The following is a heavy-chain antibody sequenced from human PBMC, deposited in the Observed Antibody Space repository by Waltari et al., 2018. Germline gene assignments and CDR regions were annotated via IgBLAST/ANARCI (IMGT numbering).Heavy chain of an antibody. V-gene: IGHV4-59*08. Sequence: QVQLQESGPGLVKPSETLSLTCTVSGGSISGYYWSWIRQPPGKGLEWIGYIYYSGSTNHNTSRKSRVTISVATSQNQFSLTRSSVTAADTAVYYCAGCELTRYYSFDYWGQGTLVTVSS. CDR2: IYYSGST. J-gene: IGHJ4*02. D-gene: IGHD3-9*01. CDR1: GGSISGYY. CDR3: AGCELTRYYSFDY.